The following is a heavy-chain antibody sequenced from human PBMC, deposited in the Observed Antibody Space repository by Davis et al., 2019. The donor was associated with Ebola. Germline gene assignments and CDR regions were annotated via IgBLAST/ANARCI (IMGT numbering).Heavy chain of an antibody. CDR3: ARSRITIAPHNWFDP. CDR2: INPNSGGT. D-gene: IGHD3-9*01. CDR1: GYTFTGYY. Sequence: ASVKVSCKASGYTFTGYYMHWVRQAPGQGLEWMGRINPNSGGTNYAQKLQGRVTMTTDTSTKTAYMELRSLKSDDTAVYYCARSRITIAPHNWFDPWGQGTLVTVSS. V-gene: IGHV1-2*06. J-gene: IGHJ5*02.